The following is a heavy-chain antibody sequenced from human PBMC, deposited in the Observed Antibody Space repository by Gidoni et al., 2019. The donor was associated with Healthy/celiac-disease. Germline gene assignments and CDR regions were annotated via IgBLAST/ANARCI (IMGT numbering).Heavy chain of an antibody. CDR1: GFTFSNAW. CDR2: IKSKTDGGTT. Sequence: ELQLVESGGGLLRPGGSLGLSCAASGFTFSNAWMSWVRQAPGKGLEWVGRIKSKTDGGTTDYAAPVKGRFTISRDDSKNTLYLQMNSLKTEDTAVYYCTTEPAGGYYFDYWGQGTLVTVSS. J-gene: IGHJ4*02. V-gene: IGHV3-15*01. CDR3: TTEPAGGYYFDY. D-gene: IGHD2-15*01.